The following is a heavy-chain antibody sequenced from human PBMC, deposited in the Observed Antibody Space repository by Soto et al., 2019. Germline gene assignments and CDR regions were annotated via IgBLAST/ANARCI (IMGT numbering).Heavy chain of an antibody. J-gene: IGHJ6*02. V-gene: IGHV5-10-1*01. D-gene: IGHD1-1*01. CDR3: ARRTIPWTQGYGMDV. Sequence: GESLKISCKGSGYSFTSYWISWVRQMPGKGLEWMGIIDPSDSYTNYSPSFQGHVTISADKSISTAYLQWSSLKASDTAMYYCARRTIPWTQGYGMDVWGQGTTLTVSS. CDR2: IDPSDSYT. CDR1: GYSFTSYW.